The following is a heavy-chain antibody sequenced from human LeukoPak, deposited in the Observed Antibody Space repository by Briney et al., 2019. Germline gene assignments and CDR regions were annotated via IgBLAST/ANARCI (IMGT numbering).Heavy chain of an antibody. Sequence: SQTLSLTCTVSGGSISSGSYYWSWIRQPAGKGLEWIGRIYTSGSTNYNPSRESRVNISVDTSKNPFSLKLSSVTAADTAVYYCARVSYDSSGYYSSAFAFDIWGQGTMVTVSS. CDR2: IYTSGST. CDR1: GGSISSGSYY. J-gene: IGHJ3*02. CDR3: ARVSYDSSGYYSSAFAFDI. D-gene: IGHD3-22*01. V-gene: IGHV4-61*02.